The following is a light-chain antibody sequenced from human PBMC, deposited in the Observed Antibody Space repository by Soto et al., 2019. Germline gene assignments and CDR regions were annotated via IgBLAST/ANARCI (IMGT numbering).Light chain of an antibody. CDR1: SSNIGIHT. CDR2: RNS. J-gene: IGLJ1*01. Sequence: QSVLTQPPSASGTPGQRVTISCSGSSSNIGIHTVNWYQQLPGTAPKLLIYRNSQRPSGVPDRFSASKSGTSASLAISGLQSEDEADYYCGAWDASLDGYVFGTGTKLTVL. V-gene: IGLV1-44*01. CDR3: GAWDASLDGYV.